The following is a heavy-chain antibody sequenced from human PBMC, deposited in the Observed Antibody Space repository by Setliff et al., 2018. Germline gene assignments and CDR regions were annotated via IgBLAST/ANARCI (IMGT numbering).Heavy chain of an antibody. J-gene: IGHJ4*02. CDR3: VTDPPFSGWSFDS. CDR1: GFTFNTHA. CDR2: IWAGGDRT. V-gene: IGHV3-33*01. Sequence: GGSLRLSCATSGFTFNTHAMHWVRQAPGKGLEWVAMIWAGGDRTFYLDSVKGRFTVSRDNSKNTLYLQMNSLRVEDTAVYYCVTDPPFSGWSFDSWGQGTLVTVSS. D-gene: IGHD6-19*01.